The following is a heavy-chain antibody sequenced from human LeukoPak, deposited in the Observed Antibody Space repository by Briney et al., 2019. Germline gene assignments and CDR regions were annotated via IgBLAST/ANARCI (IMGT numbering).Heavy chain of an antibody. V-gene: IGHV1-69*05. Sequence: GASVKVSCKASGGTFGSYAISWVRQAPGQGLEWMGGIIPIFGTANYAQKFQGRVTITTDESTSTAYMELSSLRSEDTAVYYCARGNTAMPYNWFDPWGLGTLVTVSS. CDR1: GGTFGSYA. D-gene: IGHD5-18*01. CDR3: ARGNTAMPYNWFDP. J-gene: IGHJ5*02. CDR2: IIPIFGTA.